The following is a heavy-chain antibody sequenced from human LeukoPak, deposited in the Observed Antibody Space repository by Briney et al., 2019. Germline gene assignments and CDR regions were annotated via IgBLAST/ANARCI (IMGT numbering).Heavy chain of an antibody. Sequence: GGSLRLSCAASGFTFDDYSMHWVRQAPGKALEWVSVIRWDGGDTNYADSVKGRFTISRDNRKSSLYLQMNSLTVEDTAMYYCAKDYSISWYGFFDYLGQGTRVTVSS. D-gene: IGHD6-13*01. V-gene: IGHV3-43*01. J-gene: IGHJ4*02. CDR3: AKDYSISWYGFFDY. CDR2: IRWDGGDT. CDR1: GFTFDDYS.